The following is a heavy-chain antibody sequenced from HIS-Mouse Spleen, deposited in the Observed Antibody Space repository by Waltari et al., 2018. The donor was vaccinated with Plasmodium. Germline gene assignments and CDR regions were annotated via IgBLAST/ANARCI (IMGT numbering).Heavy chain of an antibody. CDR1: GFPFDDYA. Sequence: EVQLVESGGGLVQPGRSLRLSCAASGFPFDDYAMHWVRQAPGKGLEWVSGISWNSGSIGYADSVKGRFTISRDNAKNSLYLQMNSLRAEDTALYYCAKDQTPYQLLHFDYWGQGTLVTVSS. J-gene: IGHJ4*02. D-gene: IGHD2-2*01. CDR3: AKDQTPYQLLHFDY. V-gene: IGHV3-9*01. CDR2: ISWNSGSI.